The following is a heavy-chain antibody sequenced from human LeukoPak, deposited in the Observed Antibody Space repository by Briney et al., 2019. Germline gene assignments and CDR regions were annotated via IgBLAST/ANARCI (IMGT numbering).Heavy chain of an antibody. V-gene: IGHV3-21*01. CDR1: GFTFSSYS. J-gene: IGHJ4*02. Sequence: PGGSLRLSCAASGFTFSSYSMNWVRQAPGEGLEWVSSISSSSSYIYYADSVKGRFTISRDNAKNSLYPQMNSLRAEDTAVYYCARGKGSVFDYWGQGTLVTVSS. CDR3: ARGKGSVFDY. CDR2: ISSSSSYI.